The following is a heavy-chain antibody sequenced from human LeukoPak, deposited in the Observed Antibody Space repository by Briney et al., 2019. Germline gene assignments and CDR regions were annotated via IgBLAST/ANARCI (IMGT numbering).Heavy chain of an antibody. CDR3: ARHYYHALDV. D-gene: IGHD3-10*01. CDR1: GFTFSSAW. V-gene: IGHV3-7*01. Sequence: GGSLRLSCAASGFTFSSAWMTWVRQAPGKGQERVANVKVDGSEKYDVDSVKGRFTISRDNAKNSLFLQMNSLRVEDTAVYYCARHYYHALDVWGQGTTVTVSS. J-gene: IGHJ6*02. CDR2: VKVDGSEK.